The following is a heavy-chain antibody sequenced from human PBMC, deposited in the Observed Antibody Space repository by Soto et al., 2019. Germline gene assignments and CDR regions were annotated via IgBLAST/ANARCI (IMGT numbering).Heavy chain of an antibody. CDR3: ARHRGPAPVY. J-gene: IGHJ4*02. D-gene: IGHD3-10*01. CDR1: GGSISGYY. V-gene: IGHV4-39*01. Sequence: XETLSLTCTVSGGSISGYYWTWIRQPPGKGLEWVGSLFYGGTTDYNPSLKSRLTMSLDTSKNQFSLKLRSVTAADTAVYYCARHRGPAPVYWGQGTLVTVPS. CDR2: LFYGGTT.